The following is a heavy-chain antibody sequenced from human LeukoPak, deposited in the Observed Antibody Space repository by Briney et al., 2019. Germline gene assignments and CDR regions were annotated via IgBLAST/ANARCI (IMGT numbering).Heavy chain of an antibody. D-gene: IGHD4-17*01. CDR3: ASPDDYGDSGAFDY. V-gene: IGHV4-4*02. J-gene: IGHJ4*02. CDR1: GGSISSSNW. Sequence: SGTLSLTCAVSGGSISSSNWWSWVRQPPGKGLEWIGEIYHSGSTYYNPSLKSRVTISVDTSKNQSSLKLSSVTAADTAVYYCASPDDYGDSGAFDYWGQGTLVTVSS. CDR2: IYHSGST.